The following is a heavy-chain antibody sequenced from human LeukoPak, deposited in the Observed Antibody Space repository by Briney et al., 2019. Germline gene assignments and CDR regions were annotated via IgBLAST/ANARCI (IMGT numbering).Heavy chain of an antibody. CDR1: GFTFSSYA. CDR3: ARGKRLGLVTSPDY. V-gene: IGHV3-11*01. J-gene: IGHJ4*02. Sequence: GGSLRLSCAASGFTFSSYAMSWIRQAPGKGLEWVTYISQSGSTKNDADSVKGRLTISRDNAKNSLYLQMNSLRAEDTAVYYCARGKRLGLVTSPDYWGQGTLVTVSS. CDR2: ISQSGSTK. D-gene: IGHD3/OR15-3a*01.